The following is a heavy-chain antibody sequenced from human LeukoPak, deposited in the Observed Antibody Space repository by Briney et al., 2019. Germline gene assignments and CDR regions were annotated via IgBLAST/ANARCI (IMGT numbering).Heavy chain of an antibody. CDR1: GYSISSGYY. CDR2: IYHSGST. CDR3: ARRITIFGVVIMDWFDP. V-gene: IGHV4-38-2*01. Sequence: MSSETLSLTCAVSGYSISSGYYWGWIRQPPGKGLGWIGSIYHSGSTYYNPSLKSRVTISVDTSKNQFYLKLSSVTAADTAVYYCARRITIFGVVIMDWFDPWGQGTLVTVSS. D-gene: IGHD3-3*01. J-gene: IGHJ5*02.